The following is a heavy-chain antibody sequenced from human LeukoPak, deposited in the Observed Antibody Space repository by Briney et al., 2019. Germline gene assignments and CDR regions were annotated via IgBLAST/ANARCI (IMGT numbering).Heavy chain of an antibody. J-gene: IGHJ4*02. Sequence: GGSLRLSCAASGFTFSTYTMYWVRHPPGKSLEWVSIIGSSGGGIHYADSVKGRFTISRDNSKNALYLQMNSLRAEDMAVYYCAIDPNWGTHSWGQGVLVTVSS. D-gene: IGHD7-27*01. CDR3: AIDPNWGTHS. CDR2: IGSSGGGI. CDR1: GFTFSTYT. V-gene: IGHV3-23*01.